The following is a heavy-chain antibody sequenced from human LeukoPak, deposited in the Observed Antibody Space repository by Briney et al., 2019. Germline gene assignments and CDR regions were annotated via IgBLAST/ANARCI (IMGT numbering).Heavy chain of an antibody. CDR1: GFTFSNYA. J-gene: IGHJ4*02. Sequence: GGSLRLSCVGYGFTFSNYAMTWVRQAPGKGLEWVSSISFGGGYTFYADSVKGHFTISRDNSRSTLYLQMNNLRAEDTALYYCAKRIDTRGSTHYHDYWGQGTLVTVSS. V-gene: IGHV3-23*01. D-gene: IGHD3-22*01. CDR3: AKRIDTRGSTHYHDY. CDR2: ISFGGGYT.